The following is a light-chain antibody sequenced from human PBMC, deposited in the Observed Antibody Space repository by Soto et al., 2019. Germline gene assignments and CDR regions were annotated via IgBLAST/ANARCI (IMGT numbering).Light chain of an antibody. J-gene: IGKJ5*01. CDR2: GAS. V-gene: IGKV3-20*01. CDR1: QSVSRNY. CDR3: QQDGRPPIT. Sequence: TQSPGTPAMSPWGRATLSCRASQSVSRNYAACYQQKPGQAPRLLIYGASSTATGLPDRFSGSGSGTDFTLTISRLEPEDLAVYCCQQDGRPPITFGQGTRLE.